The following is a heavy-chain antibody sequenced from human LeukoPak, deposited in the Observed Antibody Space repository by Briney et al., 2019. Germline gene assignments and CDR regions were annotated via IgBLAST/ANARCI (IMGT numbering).Heavy chain of an antibody. J-gene: IGHJ4*02. CDR1: GYSISSGAY. CDR3: VRDPPDY. CDR2: IYHDGST. V-gene: IGHV4-38-2*02. Sequence: SETLSLTCAVSGYSISSGAYWGWIRQPPGKGLQWIGCIYHDGSTYYNPSLQSRVTISVDTSKNQFSLKLSSVTATDTAMYYCVRDPPDYWGQGTLVTVSS.